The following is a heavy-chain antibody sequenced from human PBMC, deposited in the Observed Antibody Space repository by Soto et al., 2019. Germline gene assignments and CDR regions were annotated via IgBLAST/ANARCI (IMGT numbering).Heavy chain of an antibody. J-gene: IGHJ4*02. CDR3: AKFGMATSKRSPPYYIDY. V-gene: IGHV3-23*01. Sequence: GGSLRLSCAASGFTFSSYAMSWVRQAPGKGLEWVSSISGSGGGTYYADSVKGRFTFSRDNSKNTLYLQMNSLRAEDTAVYYCAKFGMATSKRSPPYYIDYWGQGALVTSPQ. D-gene: IGHD3-16*01. CDR1: GFTFSSYA. CDR2: ISGSGGGT.